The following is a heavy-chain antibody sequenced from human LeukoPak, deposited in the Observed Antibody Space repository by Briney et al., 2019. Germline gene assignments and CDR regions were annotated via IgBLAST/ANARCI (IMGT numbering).Heavy chain of an antibody. J-gene: IGHJ4*02. D-gene: IGHD2-15*01. CDR3: ARSSLVAPYDY. V-gene: IGHV3-23*01. CDR1: GFTFSSYV. Sequence: GGSLRLSCAASGFTFSSYVMSWVRQAPGKGLEWVSAISGSGGSTYYADSVKGRFTISRDNSNNTLYLQMNSLRAEDTAVYYCARSSLVAPYDYWGQGTLVTVSS. CDR2: ISGSGGST.